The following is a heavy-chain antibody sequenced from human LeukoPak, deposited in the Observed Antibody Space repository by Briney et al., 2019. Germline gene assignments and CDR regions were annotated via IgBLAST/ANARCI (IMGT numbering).Heavy chain of an antibody. J-gene: IGHJ4*02. CDR2: IYHSGST. CDR3: ARVGCSSTSCYRDFDY. D-gene: IGHD2-2*01. Sequence: PSETMSLTCTVSGGSISSGGYYWSWIRQPPGKGLEWIGYIYHSGSTYYNPSLKSRVTISVDRSKNQFSLKLSSVTAADTAVYYCARVGCSSTSCYRDFDYWGQGTLVTVSS. CDR1: GGSISSGGYY. V-gene: IGHV4-30-2*01.